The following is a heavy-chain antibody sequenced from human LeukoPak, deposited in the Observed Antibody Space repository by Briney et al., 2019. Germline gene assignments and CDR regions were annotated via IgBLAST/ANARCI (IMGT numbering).Heavy chain of an antibody. CDR3: AKDRLRYFDWLFAGVDY. CDR2: IRYDGSNK. CDR1: GFTFSSYG. D-gene: IGHD3-9*01. Sequence: HPGGSLRLSCAATGFTFSSYGMHWVRQAPGKGLEWVAFIRYDGSNKYYADSVKGRFTISRDNSKNTLYLQMNSLRAEDTAVYYCAKDRLRYFDWLFAGVDYWGQGTLVTVSS. J-gene: IGHJ4*02. V-gene: IGHV3-30*02.